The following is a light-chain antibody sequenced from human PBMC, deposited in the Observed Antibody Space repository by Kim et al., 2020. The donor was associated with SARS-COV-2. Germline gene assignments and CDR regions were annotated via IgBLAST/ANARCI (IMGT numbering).Light chain of an antibody. CDR2: KAS. Sequence: AAVGDRVTITCRASQSIDTWLAWYQQKLGKAPNLLIYKASTLERGVPSRFSGSGSGTEFTLTIACLQPDDFATYYCQQYRTYSRTFGQGTKVDIK. J-gene: IGKJ1*01. V-gene: IGKV1-5*03. CDR3: QQYRTYSRT. CDR1: QSIDTW.